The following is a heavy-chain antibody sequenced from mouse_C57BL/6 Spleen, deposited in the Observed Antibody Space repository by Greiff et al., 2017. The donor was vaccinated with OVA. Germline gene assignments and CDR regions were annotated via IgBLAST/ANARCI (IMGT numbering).Heavy chain of an antibody. CDR2: INPSNGGT. D-gene: IGHD1-1*02. V-gene: IGHV1-53*01. Sequence: QVQLQQSGTELVKPGASVKLSCKASGYTFTSYWMHWVKQRPGQGLEWIGNINPSNGGTNYNEKFKSKATLTVDKSSSTAYMQLSSLTSEDSAVYYCARERGGNPLFAYWGQGTTLTVSS. CDR3: ARERGGNPLFAY. J-gene: IGHJ2*01. CDR1: GYTFTSYW.